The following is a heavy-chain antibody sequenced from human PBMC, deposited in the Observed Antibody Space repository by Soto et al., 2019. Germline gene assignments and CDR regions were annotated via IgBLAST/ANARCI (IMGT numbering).Heavy chain of an antibody. V-gene: IGHV3-23*01. D-gene: IGHD4-4*01. Sequence: GSLRLSCAASGFTFSSYAMSWGRQAPWKGLEWVSASSGSGGSTYYADSVKGRFTISRDNSKNTLYLQMNSLRAEDTAVYYCAKPPVINDYSNYMDVWGKGTTVTVSS. CDR1: GFTFSSYA. CDR3: AKPPVINDYSNYMDV. CDR2: SSGSGGST. J-gene: IGHJ6*03.